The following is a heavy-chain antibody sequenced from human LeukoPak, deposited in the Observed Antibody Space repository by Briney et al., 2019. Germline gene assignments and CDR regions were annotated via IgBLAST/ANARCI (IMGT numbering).Heavy chain of an antibody. Sequence: GGSLRLSCAASGFSFSSSAMHWVRQAPGKGLDWVAFIHYDGNNKYYADSVKGRFTISRDNSKNTVYLQMNSLRAEDTAVYYCAKGDFNILTGYSYYYYMDVWGKGTTVTISS. CDR2: IHYDGNNK. D-gene: IGHD3-9*01. CDR1: GFSFSSSA. J-gene: IGHJ6*03. CDR3: AKGDFNILTGYSYYYYMDV. V-gene: IGHV3-30*02.